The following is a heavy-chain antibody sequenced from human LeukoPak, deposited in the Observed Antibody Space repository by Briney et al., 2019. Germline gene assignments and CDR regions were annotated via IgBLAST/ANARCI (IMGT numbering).Heavy chain of an antibody. CDR3: ARDKGSGSHVSL. J-gene: IGHJ4*02. CDR1: GYSISSGYY. CDR2: IYHSGRT. Sequence: SETLSLTCTVSGYSISSGYYWGWIRQPPGKGLEWIGIIYHSGRTDYNPSLKSRVTISEDTSKNQFSLKLSSVTAADTAVYYCARDKGSGSHVSLWGQGTLVTVSA. V-gene: IGHV4-38-2*02. D-gene: IGHD1-26*01.